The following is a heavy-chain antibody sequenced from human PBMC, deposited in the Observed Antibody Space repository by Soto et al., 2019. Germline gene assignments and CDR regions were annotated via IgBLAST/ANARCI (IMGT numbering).Heavy chain of an antibody. V-gene: IGHV4-34*01. CDR3: ARGLTYYYGSGSYLRFGSRSGWFDP. CDR1: GGSFSGYY. J-gene: IGHJ5*02. D-gene: IGHD3-10*01. CDR2: INHSGST. Sequence: PSESLSLTCAVYGGSFSGYYWSWIRQPPGKGLEWIGEINHSGSTNYNPSLKSRVTISVDTSKNQFSLKLSSVTAADTAVYYCARGLTYYYGSGSYLRFGSRSGWFDPWGQGTLVTVS.